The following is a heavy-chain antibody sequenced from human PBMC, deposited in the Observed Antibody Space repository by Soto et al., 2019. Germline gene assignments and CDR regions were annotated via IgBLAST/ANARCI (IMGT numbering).Heavy chain of an antibody. D-gene: IGHD1-1*01. CDR3: ADPIPKTGTTFGF. CDR1: GFTFSNFA. Sequence: QLLESGGGFVQPGGSLRRSCVASGFTFSNFAMDWFRQAPGEGLEWVSAISGSGDDTFYADSMKGRFTISRDNSKDTLSLQINRLKAEDTAVYYCADPIPKTGTTFGFWGQGTLVTVSA. CDR2: ISGSGDDT. J-gene: IGHJ4*02. V-gene: IGHV3-23*01.